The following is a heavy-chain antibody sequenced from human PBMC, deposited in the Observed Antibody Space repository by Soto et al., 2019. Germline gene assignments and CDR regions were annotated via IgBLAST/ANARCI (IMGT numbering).Heavy chain of an antibody. CDR2: ISYGGGTT. J-gene: IGHJ4*02. D-gene: IGHD3-22*01. V-gene: IGHV3-23*04. CDR1: EFTFSNYA. Sequence: EVQLVESGGGLVQPGGSLRLSCAASEFTFSNYAMSWVRQAPGKGLEWVSAISYGGGTTYYADSVKGRFTISRDNSKNTLYLQMHSLRAEDTAVYYCAKNPGYYYDSTGYHFDYWGQGTLVTVSS. CDR3: AKNPGYYYDSTGYHFDY.